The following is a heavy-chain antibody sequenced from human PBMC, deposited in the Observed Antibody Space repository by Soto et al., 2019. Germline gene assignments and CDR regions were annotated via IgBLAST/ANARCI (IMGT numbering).Heavy chain of an antibody. CDR1: GFTFSSYG. CDR2: IWYDGSNK. D-gene: IGHD3-3*01. CDR3: ARDREEFRFLEWLFDY. Sequence: GGSLRLSCAASGFTFSSYGMHWVRQAPGKGLEWVAVIWYDGSNKYYADSVKGRFTISRDNSKNTLYLQMNSLRAEDTAVYYCARDREEFRFLEWLFDYWGQGTLVTFAA. V-gene: IGHV3-33*01. J-gene: IGHJ4*02.